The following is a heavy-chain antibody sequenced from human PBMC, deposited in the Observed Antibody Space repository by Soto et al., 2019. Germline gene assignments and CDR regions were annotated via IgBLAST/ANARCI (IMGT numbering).Heavy chain of an antibody. CDR3: ARDWGGYSYGMFDP. D-gene: IGHD5-18*01. CDR1: GGSISSGGYY. CDR2: IYYSGST. J-gene: IGHJ5*02. V-gene: IGHV4-31*03. Sequence: QVQLQESGPGLVKPSQTLSLTCCVSGGSISSGGYYWSWIRQHPGKGLEWIGYIYYSGSTYYNPSLKSRVTISVDTSKNQFSLKLSSVTAADTAVYYCARDWGGYSYGMFDPWGQGTLVTVSS.